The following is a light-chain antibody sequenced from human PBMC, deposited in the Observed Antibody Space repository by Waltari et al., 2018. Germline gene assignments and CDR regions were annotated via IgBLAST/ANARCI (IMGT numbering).Light chain of an antibody. CDR3: SSYAGSNNV. V-gene: IGLV2-8*01. Sequence: QSALTQPPSASGSPGQSVAISCTGTSSDVGGYNYVSWYQQHPGKAPKLMIYEVTKRPSGVPDRFSGSKSGNTASLTVSGLQAEDEAEYYCSSYAGSNNVFGTGTNVTVL. CDR1: SSDVGGYNY. J-gene: IGLJ1*01. CDR2: EVT.